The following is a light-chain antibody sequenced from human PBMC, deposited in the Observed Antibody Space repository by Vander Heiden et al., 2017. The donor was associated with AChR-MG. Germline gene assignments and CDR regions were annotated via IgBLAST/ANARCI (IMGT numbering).Light chain of an antibody. CDR1: QNIRNA. V-gene: IGKV1-39*01. CDR3: QHSDSPPLI. Sequence: DVQMTQSPSSLSASVGETVTITCRASQNIRNALNWYQQKPGTAPRLLIYGVSNLENGVPSRFSGSGSGTDFSLSISSLQPEDFAIYYCQHSDSPPLIFGGGTKVETK. J-gene: IGKJ4*01. CDR2: GVS.